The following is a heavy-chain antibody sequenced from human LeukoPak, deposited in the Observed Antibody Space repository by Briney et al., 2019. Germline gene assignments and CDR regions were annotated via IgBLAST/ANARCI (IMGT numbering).Heavy chain of an antibody. Sequence: GGSLRLSCAASGFTINDSAMHWFRQRPGKGLEWVSLIERDGVGTFYAASVQGRFTTSRDNSRNSLYLQMNSLRSEDTALYYCARGGQWLTRDWGQGTLVTVSS. CDR1: GFTINDSA. V-gene: IGHV3-43*02. CDR2: IERDGVGT. J-gene: IGHJ4*02. CDR3: ARGGQWLTRD. D-gene: IGHD6-19*01.